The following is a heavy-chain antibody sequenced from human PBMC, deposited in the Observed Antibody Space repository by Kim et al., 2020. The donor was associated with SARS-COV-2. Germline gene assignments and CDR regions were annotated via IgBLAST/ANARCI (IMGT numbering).Heavy chain of an antibody. CDR2: ISSSGSTI. CDR1: GFIFSDYY. J-gene: IGHJ5*02. D-gene: IGHD3-10*01. CDR3: ARDYYGSGSYGWFDP. V-gene: IGHV3-11*01. Sequence: GGSLRLSCAASGFIFSDYYMSWIRQAPGKGLEWVSYISSSGSTIYYADSVKGRFTISRDNAKKSVYLQMNSLRAEDTAVYYCARDYYGSGSYGWFDPWGQGTLVTVSS.